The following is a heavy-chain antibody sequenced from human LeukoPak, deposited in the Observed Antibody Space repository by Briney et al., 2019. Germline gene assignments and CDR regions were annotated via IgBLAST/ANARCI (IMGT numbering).Heavy chain of an antibody. J-gene: IGHJ4*02. CDR3: AKHRRSSLVTTYFDA. CDR2: INSRGDDT. CDR1: GYTFTAYY. Sequence: GASVKVSCKASGYTFTAYYVHWVRQAPGKGLEWVSSINSRGDDTDYADSVKGRFTISRDNSKNTLYLQLNSLRLNDTAIFYCAKHRRSSLVTTYFDAWGQGILVAVSS. V-gene: IGHV3-23*01. D-gene: IGHD2-21*02.